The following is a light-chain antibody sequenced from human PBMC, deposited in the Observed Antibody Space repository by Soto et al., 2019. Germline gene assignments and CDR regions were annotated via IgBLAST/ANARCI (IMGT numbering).Light chain of an antibody. Sequence: QSVLTQPASVSGSPGQSITISCTGTSSDVGGYNYVSWYQQHPGKAPKLMIYEVSNRPSGVSNRFSGSKSGNTASLTISGLRAEDEADYYCSSYTSSSTLLYVFGTGTRSPS. J-gene: IGLJ1*01. CDR2: EVS. CDR1: SSDVGGYNY. V-gene: IGLV2-14*01. CDR3: SSYTSSSTLLYV.